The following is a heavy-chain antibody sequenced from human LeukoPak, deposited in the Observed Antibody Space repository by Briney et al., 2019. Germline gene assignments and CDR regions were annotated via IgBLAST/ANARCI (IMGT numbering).Heavy chain of an antibody. CDR2: IYWNDDK. Sequence: SGPTLVKPTQTLTLTCSFSGVSLTTSGVGVGWIRQPPGKALEWLALIYWNDDKRYNPSLRGRLTITKNTSKNQVVLTMTNMDPVDTATYYCAYPGSRGYDYGYWGQGTLVTVSS. J-gene: IGHJ4*02. CDR3: AYPGSRGYDYGY. CDR1: GVSLTTSGVG. D-gene: IGHD5-12*01. V-gene: IGHV2-5*01.